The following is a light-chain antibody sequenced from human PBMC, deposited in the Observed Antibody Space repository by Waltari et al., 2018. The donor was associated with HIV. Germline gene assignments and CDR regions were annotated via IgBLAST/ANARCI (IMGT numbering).Light chain of an antibody. J-gene: IGKJ3*01. CDR2: WAS. CDR1: TSALYSSSSKNY. CDR3: QQYYSLPFT. V-gene: IGKV4-1*01. Sequence: DTVLTQSPDSTVVYLGERATITCKSSTSALYSSSSKNYLAWYQQKPGQSPKFLISWASTRESGVPDRFSGGGSGADFTLAISSLQAEDVAVYYCQQYYSLPFTFGPGTKVDIK.